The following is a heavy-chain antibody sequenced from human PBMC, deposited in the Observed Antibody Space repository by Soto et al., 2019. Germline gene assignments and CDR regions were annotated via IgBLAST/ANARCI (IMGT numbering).Heavy chain of an antibody. CDR2: ISGSGGST. CDR1: GLTFRAFS. Sequence: EVQLLESGGGLVQPGGSLRLSCEASGLTFRAFSMSWVRQPPGKGLEWVSGISGSGGSTYYADSVKGRFTISRDSSSNTLYLQMSSLRAEDTAVYYCAKSRGDSWYLYYYDYWGQGTLVTVSS. V-gene: IGHV3-23*01. CDR3: AKSRGDSWYLYYYDY. J-gene: IGHJ4*02. D-gene: IGHD5-12*01.